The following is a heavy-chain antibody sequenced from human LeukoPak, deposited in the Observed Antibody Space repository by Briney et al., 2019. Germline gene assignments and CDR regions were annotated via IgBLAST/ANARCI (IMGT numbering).Heavy chain of an antibody. V-gene: IGHV3-30*03. D-gene: IGHD4-17*01. CDR2: ISYDGSNK. CDR3: AHYGDYYYFYY. Sequence: PGRSLRLSCAASGFTFSSYGMHWVRQAPGKGLEWVAVISYDGSNKYSADSVKGRFAISRDNSKNTLYLQMNSLRAEDTAVYYCAHYGDYYYFYYWGQGTLVTVSS. J-gene: IGHJ4*02. CDR1: GFTFSSYG.